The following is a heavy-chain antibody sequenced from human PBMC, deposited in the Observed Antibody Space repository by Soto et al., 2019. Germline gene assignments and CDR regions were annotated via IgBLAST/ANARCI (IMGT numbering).Heavy chain of an antibody. Sequence: QVQLVQSGAEVKKPGASVKVSCKASGYTFTRSGISWVRQAPGQGPEWMGWISSYNGDTNYAQTFQGRVTMTTDTSTSTAYMELRSLRSDDTAVYYCARAGVAPYYYYGMAVWGKGTPVTVSS. CDR2: ISSYNGDT. CDR1: GYTFTRSG. CDR3: ARAGVAPYYYYGMAV. J-gene: IGHJ6*04. V-gene: IGHV1-18*01. D-gene: IGHD5-12*01.